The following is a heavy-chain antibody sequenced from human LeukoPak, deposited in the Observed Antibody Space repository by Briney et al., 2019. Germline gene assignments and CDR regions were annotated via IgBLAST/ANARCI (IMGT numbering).Heavy chain of an antibody. V-gene: IGHV1-2*02. CDR2: INPNSGGT. Sequence: ASVKVSCKASGYTFTGYYMHWVRQAPGQGLEWMGWINPNSGGTNYAQKFQGRVTMTRDTSISTAYMELSRLRSDDTAVYYCARVLLCSSTSCYSGFDYWGQGTLVTVPS. CDR1: GYTFTGYY. D-gene: IGHD2-2*01. J-gene: IGHJ4*02. CDR3: ARVLLCSSTSCYSGFDY.